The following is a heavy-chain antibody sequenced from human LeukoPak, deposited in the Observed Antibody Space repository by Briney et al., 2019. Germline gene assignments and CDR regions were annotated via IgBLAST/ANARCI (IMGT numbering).Heavy chain of an antibody. CDR1: GYTFTSYG. V-gene: IGHV1-18*01. J-gene: IGHJ6*03. CDR2: ISAYNGNT. Sequence: APVKVSCKASGYTFTSYGISWVRQAPGQGLEWMGWISAYNGNTNYAQKLQGRVTMTTDTSTSTAYMELRSLRSDDTAVYYCARDPPVAGSYYYYMDVWGKGTTVTVSS. CDR3: ARDPPVAGSYYYYMDV. D-gene: IGHD6-19*01.